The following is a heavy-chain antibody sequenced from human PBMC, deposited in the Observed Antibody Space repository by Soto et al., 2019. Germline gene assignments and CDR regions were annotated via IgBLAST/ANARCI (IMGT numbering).Heavy chain of an antibody. J-gene: IGHJ5*02. CDR2: MNPNSGNT. V-gene: IGHV1-8*01. Sequence: GASVKLSCKASGYTFTSFDINWVRQATGQGLEWMGWMNPNSGNTGYAQKFQGRVTMTRNTAISTAYMELSSLRSEDTAVYYCARGPIYGSESHLSDPWGQGTLVTVSS. CDR3: ARGPIYGSESHLSDP. CDR1: GYTFTSFD. D-gene: IGHD3-10*01.